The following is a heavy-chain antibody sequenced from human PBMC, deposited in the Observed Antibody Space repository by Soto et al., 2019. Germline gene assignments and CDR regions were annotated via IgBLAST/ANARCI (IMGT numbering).Heavy chain of an antibody. Sequence: SETLSLTCTVSGGSISSSSYYWGWIRQPPGKGLEWIGSIYYSGSTYYNPSLKSRVTISVDTSKNQFSLKLSSVTAADTAVYYCARTSTVTTEQPYWGQGTLVTVSS. D-gene: IGHD4-4*01. J-gene: IGHJ4*02. CDR1: GGSISSSSYY. V-gene: IGHV4-39*01. CDR3: ARTSTVTTEQPY. CDR2: IYYSGST.